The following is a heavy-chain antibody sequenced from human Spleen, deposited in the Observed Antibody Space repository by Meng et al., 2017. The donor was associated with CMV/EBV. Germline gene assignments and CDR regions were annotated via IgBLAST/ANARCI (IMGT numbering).Heavy chain of an antibody. J-gene: IGHJ4*02. CDR3: ASLSNFCTRTNCYVVDY. CDR2: ISDGGIT. D-gene: IGHD2-2*01. Sequence: GSIGTYSWSWIRQPPGKGLEWIGDISDGGITHYDPSLKSRVSMAVDTSKNQFSLRLSSVTGADTAVYFCASLSNFCTRTNCYVVDYWGQGALVTVSS. V-gene: IGHV4-59*12. CDR1: GSIGTYS.